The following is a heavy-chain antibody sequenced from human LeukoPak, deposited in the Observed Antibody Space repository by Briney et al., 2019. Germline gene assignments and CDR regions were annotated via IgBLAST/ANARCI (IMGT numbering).Heavy chain of an antibody. CDR1: GDSVPSNNAA. CDR3: TRLIRGTTGTNDY. CDR2: TYYRSKWYS. Sequence: SQTLSLTCAISGDSVPSNNAAWNWIRQSPSRGLEWLGRTYYRSKWYSDYAVSVQSRIIINPDTSKNKFSLQLNSVTPEDTAVYYCTRLIRGTTGTNDYWGEGTHVTVSS. J-gene: IGHJ4*02. V-gene: IGHV6-1*01. D-gene: IGHD1-1*01.